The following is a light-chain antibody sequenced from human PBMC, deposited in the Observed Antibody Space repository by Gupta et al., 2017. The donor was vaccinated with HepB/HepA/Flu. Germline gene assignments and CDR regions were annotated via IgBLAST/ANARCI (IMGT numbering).Light chain of an antibody. V-gene: IGLV3-19*01. CDR2: CKN. CDR1: SLRLYN. Sequence: SSELTQDPAVSVALGQTVRITCQGDSLRLYNADWYQQYPGQAPQRVIACKNYRPSGIPDRLSGSNSGNTASLTITGAQAGDEAYYYWYSQASRSNVLVFGGGTKLTVL. CDR3: YSQASRSNVLV. J-gene: IGLJ2*01.